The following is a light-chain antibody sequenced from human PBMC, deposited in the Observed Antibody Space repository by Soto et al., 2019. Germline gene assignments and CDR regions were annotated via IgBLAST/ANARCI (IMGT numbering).Light chain of an antibody. CDR1: QSVSNDF. Sequence: EIVLTQSPGILSLSPGERATLSCRASQSVSNDFLAWYQQKPGQAPRLLIYGASTRATDVPDRFSGSGSGADFTLCISRLEPEDFAVYYCQQYGSSPPRTFGQGTKVEMK. CDR2: GAS. J-gene: IGKJ1*01. V-gene: IGKV3-20*01. CDR3: QQYGSSPPRT.